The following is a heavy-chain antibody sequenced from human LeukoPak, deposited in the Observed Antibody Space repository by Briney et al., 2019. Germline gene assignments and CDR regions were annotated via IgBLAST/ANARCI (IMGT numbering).Heavy chain of an antibody. D-gene: IGHD3-10*01. CDR1: GYTFTNYD. CDR2: MNPDSGNT. V-gene: IGHV1-8*01. CDR3: ATDDPLGVRLLWFGDRLEPHYYYYGMDV. J-gene: IGHJ6*02. Sequence: GASVKVSCKASGYTFTNYDINWVRQATGQGLEWMGWMNPDSGNTGFAQKFQGRVTMTEDTSTDTAYMELSSMRSEDTAVYYCATDDPLGVRLLWFGDRLEPHYYYYGMDVWGQGTTVTVSS.